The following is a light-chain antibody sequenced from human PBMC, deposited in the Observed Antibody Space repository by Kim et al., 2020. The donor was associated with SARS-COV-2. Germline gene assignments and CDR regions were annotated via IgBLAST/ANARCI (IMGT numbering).Light chain of an antibody. Sequence: ASVGDRVPFTCRASQVFSNWLAWYQHKPGKTPNLLICAASSLQSGVTSQFSGSRSETEFTFSISSLQPDDFATYYHQQSQSFPFTFGGGTKVDIK. CDR1: QVFSNW. J-gene: IGKJ4*01. CDR2: AAS. V-gene: IGKV1D-12*01. CDR3: QQSQSFPFT.